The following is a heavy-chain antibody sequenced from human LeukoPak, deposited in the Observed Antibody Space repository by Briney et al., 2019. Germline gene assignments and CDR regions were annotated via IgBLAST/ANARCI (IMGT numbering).Heavy chain of an antibody. D-gene: IGHD6-13*01. CDR3: ARVRYSSPNNWFDP. CDR2: INPNSGGT. Sequence: ASVKVSCKASGYTFTGYYMHWVRQAPGQGLEWMGWINPNSGGTNYAQKFQGRVTMTRDTSISTAYMELSRLRSDDTAVYYCARVRYSSPNNWFDPWGQGTLVTVS. J-gene: IGHJ5*02. V-gene: IGHV1-2*02. CDR1: GYTFTGYY.